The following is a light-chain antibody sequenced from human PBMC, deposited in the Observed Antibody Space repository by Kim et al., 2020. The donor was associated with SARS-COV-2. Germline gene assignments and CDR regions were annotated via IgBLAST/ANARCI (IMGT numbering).Light chain of an antibody. V-gene: IGKV3-20*01. CDR3: QQFGRPPKT. CDR2: RTS. CDR1: DTVSTTY. J-gene: IGKJ1*01. Sequence: SPGERANLSCRASDTVSTTYLAWYQHKPGQAPRLLIYRTSYRATDIPDRFSGTGSGTDFTLTINRLEPEDFAVYYCQQFGRPPKTFGQGTKVDIK.